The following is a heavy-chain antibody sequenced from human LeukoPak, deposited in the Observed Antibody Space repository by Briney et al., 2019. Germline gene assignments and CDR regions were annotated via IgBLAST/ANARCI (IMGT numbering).Heavy chain of an antibody. D-gene: IGHD7-27*01. CDR3: TRDKSGDLDY. CDR2: INSDGSGT. Sequence: GGSLRLSCAASGFTFSAYWMHWVRHTPEKGLVWVSRINSDGSGTSYADSVKGRSTISRDNAKNTLYLQMNSLRAEDTAVYYCTRDKSGDLDYWGQGTQATVSS. V-gene: IGHV3-74*01. CDR1: GFTFSAYW. J-gene: IGHJ4*02.